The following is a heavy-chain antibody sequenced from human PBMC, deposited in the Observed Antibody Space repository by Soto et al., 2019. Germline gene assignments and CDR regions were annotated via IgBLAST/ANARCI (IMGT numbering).Heavy chain of an antibody. D-gene: IGHD3-16*02. J-gene: IGHJ4*02. V-gene: IGHV4-34*01. Sequence: QVQLQQWGAGLLKPSETLSLTCAVYGGSFSGYYWSWIRQPPGKGLEWIGEINHSGSTNYNPSLQSRVTISVDTSKNQFSLKLSSVTAADTAVYYCASEYYDYVWGSYRHDYWGQGTLVTVSS. CDR1: GGSFSGYY. CDR2: INHSGST. CDR3: ASEYYDYVWGSYRHDY.